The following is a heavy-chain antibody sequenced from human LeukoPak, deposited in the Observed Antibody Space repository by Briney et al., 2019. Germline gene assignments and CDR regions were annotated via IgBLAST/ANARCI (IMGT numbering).Heavy chain of an antibody. J-gene: IGHJ4*02. Sequence: GESLKISCKGSGYSFTSYWIGWVRQMPGKGLEWMGTIYPGDSDTRYSPSFQGQVPISADKSISTAYLQWSSLKASDTAMYYCARLSVIVAPQFDYWGQGTLVTVSS. CDR3: ARLSVIVAPQFDY. CDR2: IYPGDSDT. V-gene: IGHV5-51*01. D-gene: IGHD3-22*01. CDR1: GYSFTSYW.